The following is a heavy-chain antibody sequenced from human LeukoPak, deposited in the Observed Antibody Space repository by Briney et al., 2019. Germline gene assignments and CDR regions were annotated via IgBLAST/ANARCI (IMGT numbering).Heavy chain of an antibody. CDR1: DDSISDYY. D-gene: IGHD3-16*01. CDR3: TRGAGWLIDY. V-gene: IGHV4-59*01. Sequence: PSETLSLTCTVSDDSISDYYRGWIRQPPGKGLEWIGYIYNSGRSTYNPSLKSRVTISADTSKNHFSLKLNSVTTADTAVYYCTRGAGWLIDYWGQGILVTVSS. CDR2: IYNSGRS. J-gene: IGHJ4*02.